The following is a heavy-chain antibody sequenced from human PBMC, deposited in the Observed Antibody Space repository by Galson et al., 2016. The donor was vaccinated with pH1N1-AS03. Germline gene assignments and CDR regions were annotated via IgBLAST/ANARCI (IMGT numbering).Heavy chain of an antibody. J-gene: IGHJ4*02. V-gene: IGHV2-5*02. CDR2: IYWDDDK. D-gene: IGHD4-17*01. CDR3: ARAPYGDYDFDY. Sequence: VKPTQTLTLTCAFSGFSLATSGVGVGWIRQPPGKALEWLALIYWDDDKLYNPSLKSRLTVAKDTSKNLVVLTMTNMDPVDTATYYCARAPYGDYDFDYWGQGTLVTVSA. CDR1: GFSLATSGVG.